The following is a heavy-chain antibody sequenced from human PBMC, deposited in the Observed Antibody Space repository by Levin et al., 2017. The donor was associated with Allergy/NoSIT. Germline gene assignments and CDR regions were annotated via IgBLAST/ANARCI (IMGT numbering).Heavy chain of an antibody. CDR3: ARDSAFVDIVATIPESY. Sequence: GESLKISCKASGYTFTSYGISWVRQAPGQGLEWLGWISAHNGNTNYGQKVQGRVTVTTDTSTSTAYMELRSLRSDDTAVYFCARDSAFVDIVATIPESYWGQGTLVTVSS. D-gene: IGHD5-12*01. V-gene: IGHV1-18*01. CDR2: ISAHNGNT. CDR1: GYTFTSYG. J-gene: IGHJ4*02.